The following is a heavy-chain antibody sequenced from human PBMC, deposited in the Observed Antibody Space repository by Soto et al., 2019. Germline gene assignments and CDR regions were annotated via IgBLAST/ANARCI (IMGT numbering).Heavy chain of an antibody. CDR3: ARDDYGGNSGDY. V-gene: IGHV3-30-3*01. CDR2: ISYDGSNK. D-gene: IGHD4-17*01. Sequence: QVQLVESGGGVVQPGRSLRLSCAASGFTFSSYAMHWVRQAPGKGLEWVAVISYDGSNKYYADSVKGRFTISRDNSKNTLYLQMNSLRAEDTAVYYCARDDYGGNSGDYWGQGTLVTVSS. CDR1: GFTFSSYA. J-gene: IGHJ4*02.